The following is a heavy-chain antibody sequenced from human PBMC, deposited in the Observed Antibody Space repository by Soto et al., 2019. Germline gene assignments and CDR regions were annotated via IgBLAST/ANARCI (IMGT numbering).Heavy chain of an antibody. J-gene: IGHJ6*02. Sequence: SVKVSCKASGGTFRSSAISWVRQAPGQGLEWMGGIIPIFGTANYAQKFQGRVTITADESTSTAYMELSSLRSEDTAVYYCAREVGYCSGGSCYTDPPRYYYGMDVWGQGTTVTVSS. CDR2: IIPIFGTA. V-gene: IGHV1-69*13. D-gene: IGHD2-15*01. CDR3: AREVGYCSGGSCYTDPPRYYYGMDV. CDR1: GGTFRSSA.